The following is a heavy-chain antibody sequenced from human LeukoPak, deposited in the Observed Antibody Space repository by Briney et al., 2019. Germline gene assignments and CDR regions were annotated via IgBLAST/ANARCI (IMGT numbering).Heavy chain of an antibody. Sequence: PGGSLRLSCAASGFTFSSYWMHWVRQAPGKGLVWDSRINSDGRSTSSADSVKGRFTISRDNAKNTLYLQMNSLRTEDTAVYYCARDQLYCTGGICYFDNWGQGTLVTVSS. CDR2: INSDGRST. V-gene: IGHV3-74*01. J-gene: IGHJ4*02. D-gene: IGHD2-8*02. CDR3: ARDQLYCTGGICYFDN. CDR1: GFTFSSYW.